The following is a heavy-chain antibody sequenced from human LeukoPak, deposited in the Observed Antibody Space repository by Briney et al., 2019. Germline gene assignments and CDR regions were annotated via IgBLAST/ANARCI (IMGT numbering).Heavy chain of an antibody. V-gene: IGHV4-59*11. CDR1: GGSISSHY. Sequence: SETLSLTCTVSGGSISSHYWSWIRQPPGKGLEWIGYIYYSGSTNYNPSLKSRVTISVDTSKNQFSLKLSSVTAADTAVYYSARVGGYYHWFDPWGQGTLVTVSS. CDR3: ARVGGYYHWFDP. D-gene: IGHD3-22*01. CDR2: IYYSGST. J-gene: IGHJ5*02.